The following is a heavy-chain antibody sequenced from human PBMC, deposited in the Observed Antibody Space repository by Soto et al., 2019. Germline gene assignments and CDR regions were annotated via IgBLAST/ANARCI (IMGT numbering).Heavy chain of an antibody. J-gene: IGHJ6*02. D-gene: IGHD3-10*01. Sequence: GGSLRLSCAASGFTFSTYIMNWVRQSPGKGLEWVSSISSSSSDIYYADSVKGRFTISRDNAKKSLYLQMNSLRAEDTAVYYCARRYGSGTYYYYYGMDVWAQGTTVTVSS. CDR2: ISSSSSDI. CDR1: GFTFSTYI. V-gene: IGHV3-21*01. CDR3: ARRYGSGTYYYYYGMDV.